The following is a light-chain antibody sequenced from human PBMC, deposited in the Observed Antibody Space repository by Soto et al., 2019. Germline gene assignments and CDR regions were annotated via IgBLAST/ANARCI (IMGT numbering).Light chain of an antibody. CDR2: DAS. Sequence: DIQMTQSPSTLSASVGDRITITCRASQTIVSWLAWYQQKPGKVPKLLIYDASTLEGGVPGRFSGSGSGTEFTLTISSLQPDDFATYHCQQYHTYLTFGGGTKVDI. V-gene: IGKV1-5*01. CDR3: QQYHTYLT. J-gene: IGKJ4*01. CDR1: QTIVSW.